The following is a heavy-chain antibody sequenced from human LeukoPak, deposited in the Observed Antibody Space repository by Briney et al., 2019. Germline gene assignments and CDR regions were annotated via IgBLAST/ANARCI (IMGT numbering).Heavy chain of an antibody. J-gene: IGHJ3*02. CDR3: ARVFWSGYDYAFDI. D-gene: IGHD5-12*01. CDR1: GGSISSSSYY. Sequence: PSETLSLTCTVSGGSISSSSYYWGWIRQPPGKGLEWIGSMYYSGSTYFNPSLKSRVTISVDTSKNQFSLKLSSVTAADTAVYYCARVFWSGYDYAFDIWGQGTMVTVSS. CDR2: MYYSGST. V-gene: IGHV4-39*07.